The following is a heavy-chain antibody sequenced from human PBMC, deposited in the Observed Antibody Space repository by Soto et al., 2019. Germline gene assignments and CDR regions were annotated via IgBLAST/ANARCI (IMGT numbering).Heavy chain of an antibody. CDR1: GFSLSTSGVG. CDR3: AHKRPRLPTFRSGWFDP. Sequence: QITLKESGPTLVKPTQTLTLTCTFSGFSLSTSGVGVGWIRQPPGKALEWLALIYWDDDKRYSPSLKSRLTTTNASSKHQVALKMTHMNPLDTATHYCAHKRPRLPTFRSGWFDPWGQGPLVTGSS. CDR2: IYWDDDK. J-gene: IGHJ5*02. D-gene: IGHD3-3*01. V-gene: IGHV2-5*02.